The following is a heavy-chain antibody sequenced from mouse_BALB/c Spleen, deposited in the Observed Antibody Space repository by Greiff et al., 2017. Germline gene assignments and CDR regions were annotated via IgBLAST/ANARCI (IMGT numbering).Heavy chain of an antibody. CDR1: GFNIKDYY. V-gene: IGHV14-1*02. CDR3: ARITTVADY. Sequence: EVKLMESGAELVRPGALVKLSCKASGFNIKDYYMHWVKQRPEQGLEWIGWIDPENGNTIYDPKFQGKASITADTSSNTAYLQLSSLTSEDTAVYYCARITTVADYWGQGTTLTVSS. D-gene: IGHD1-1*01. J-gene: IGHJ2*01. CDR2: IDPENGNT.